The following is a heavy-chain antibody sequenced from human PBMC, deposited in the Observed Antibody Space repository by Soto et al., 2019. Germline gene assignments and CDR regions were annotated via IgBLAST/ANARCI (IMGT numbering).Heavy chain of an antibody. J-gene: IGHJ4*02. V-gene: IGHV3-30*18. CDR3: AKEAFPESLGDNDY. Sequence: GGSLRLSCAASGFTFSSYGMHWVRQAPGKGLEWVAVISYDGSNKYYADSVKGRFTISRDNSKNTLYLQMNSLRAEDTAVYYCAKEAFPESLGDNDYWGQGTLVTVSS. CDR1: GFTFSSYG. CDR2: ISYDGSNK. D-gene: IGHD1-26*01.